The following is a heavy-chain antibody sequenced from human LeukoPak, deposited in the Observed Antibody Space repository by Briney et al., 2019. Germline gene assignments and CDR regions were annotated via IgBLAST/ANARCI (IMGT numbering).Heavy chain of an antibody. D-gene: IGHD4-17*01. Sequence: SETLSLTCTVSGYSISSGYYWGWIRQPPGKGLEWIGSTAPGGNTYYNPSLKSRVAISVDTSKNQFSLKLSSVTAADTAVYYCARDLVTVTKGFDIWGQGTMVSVSS. CDR2: TAPGGNT. J-gene: IGHJ3*02. V-gene: IGHV4-38-2*02. CDR3: ARDLVTVTKGFDI. CDR1: GYSISSGYY.